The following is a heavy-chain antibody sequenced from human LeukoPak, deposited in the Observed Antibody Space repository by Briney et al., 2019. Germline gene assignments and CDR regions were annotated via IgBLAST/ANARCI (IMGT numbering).Heavy chain of an antibody. CDR2: ISYDGGNR. V-gene: IGHV3-30-3*01. CDR3: ARVDSSGWYWYSFDD. D-gene: IGHD6-19*01. J-gene: IGHJ4*02. Sequence: GGSLRLSWAASGFIFSNYAMHWVRQAPGKGLEWVAIISYDGGNRYYADSVKDRFTISRDNSKSTLYLQMNSLRAEDTAIYYCARVDSSGWYWYSFDDWGQGPLVTVSS. CDR1: GFIFSNYA.